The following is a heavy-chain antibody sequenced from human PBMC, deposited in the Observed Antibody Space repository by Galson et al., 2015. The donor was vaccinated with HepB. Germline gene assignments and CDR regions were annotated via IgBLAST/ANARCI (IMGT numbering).Heavy chain of an antibody. D-gene: IGHD1-1*01. V-gene: IGHV4-39*01. Sequence: TLSLTCTVSGGSISSSSYYWGWIRQPPGKGLEWIGSIYYSGSTYYNPSLKSRVTISVDTSKNQFSLKLSSVTAADTAVYYCARLDGTDPFRTHPFDPWGQGTLVTVSS. CDR2: IYYSGST. J-gene: IGHJ5*02. CDR1: GGSISSSSYY. CDR3: ARLDGTDPFRTHPFDP.